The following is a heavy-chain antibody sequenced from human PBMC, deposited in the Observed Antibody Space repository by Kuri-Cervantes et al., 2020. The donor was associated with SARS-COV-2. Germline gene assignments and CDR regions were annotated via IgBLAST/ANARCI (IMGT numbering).Heavy chain of an antibody. Sequence: SQTLSLTCAVFGGSFSAYYCNWIRQLPGKGLECIGEINHSGSTNYNPSLKSRVTISVDTSKNQFSLKLSSVTAADTAVYYCARHIYATGRLDYWGQGTLVTVSS. CDR2: INHSGST. J-gene: IGHJ4*02. CDR3: ARHIYATGRLDY. CDR1: GGSFSAYY. D-gene: IGHD3-10*01. V-gene: IGHV4-34*01.